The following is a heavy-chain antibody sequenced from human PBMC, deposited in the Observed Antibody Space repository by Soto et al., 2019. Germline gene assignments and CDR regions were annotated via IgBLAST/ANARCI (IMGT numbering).Heavy chain of an antibody. CDR2: IYYSGST. CDR1: GGSVSSGSYY. V-gene: IGHV4-61*01. J-gene: IGHJ4*02. CDR3: ASVTSSWGLVSYLAY. D-gene: IGHD6-13*01. Sequence: QVQLQESGPGLVKPSETLSLTCTVSGGSVSSGSYYWSWIRQPPGKGLECVGYIYYSGSTNYNPPLQSRVPISVDPPQHQSSLKLSSETAADTAVYYCASVTSSWGLVSYLAYWGQGTLVTVSS.